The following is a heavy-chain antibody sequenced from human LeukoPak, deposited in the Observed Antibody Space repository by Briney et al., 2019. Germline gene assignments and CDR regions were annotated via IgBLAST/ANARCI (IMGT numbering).Heavy chain of an antibody. V-gene: IGHV1-69*13. CDR3: ARASSDDTRMAPPFAY. Sequence: ASVKVSCKASGGTFSRYSINWVRQAPGQGPEWMGWAIPIFGTANYAQKFQGRVTITADESTTTAYMELSSLRSDDTAMYYCARASSDDTRMAPPFAYWGQGSLVTVSS. J-gene: IGHJ1*01. CDR2: AIPIFGTA. CDR1: GGTFSRYS. D-gene: IGHD3-9*01.